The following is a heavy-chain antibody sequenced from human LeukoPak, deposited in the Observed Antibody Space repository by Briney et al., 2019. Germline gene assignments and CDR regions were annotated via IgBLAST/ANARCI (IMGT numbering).Heavy chain of an antibody. D-gene: IGHD5-18*01. V-gene: IGHV4-59*01. Sequence: PSETLSLTCTVSGGSISSYYWSWIRQPPGKGLEWIGYIYYSGSTNYKSSLKSRVTISVDTSKNQFSLKLSSVTAADTAVYYFARTTEGGYSYGYFYYYNMDVWGKGTPVTISS. CDR2: IYYSGST. J-gene: IGHJ6*03. CDR1: GGSISSYY. CDR3: ARTTEGGYSYGYFYYYNMDV.